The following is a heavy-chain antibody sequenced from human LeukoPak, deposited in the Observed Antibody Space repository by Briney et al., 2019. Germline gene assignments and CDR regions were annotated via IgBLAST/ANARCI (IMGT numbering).Heavy chain of an antibody. CDR1: GFTFSSYW. CDR2: IKSDGSST. V-gene: IGHV3-74*01. J-gene: IGHJ3*02. D-gene: IGHD2-15*01. Sequence: PGGSLRLSCAVSGFTFSSYWMHWVRQVPGKGLVWVSRIKSDGSSTTYADSVKGRFTISRDNAKNSLSLQVNSVRAEDTALYYCARVVYCGGGICHIFAFDIWGQGTMVTVSS. CDR3: ARVVYCGGGICHIFAFDI.